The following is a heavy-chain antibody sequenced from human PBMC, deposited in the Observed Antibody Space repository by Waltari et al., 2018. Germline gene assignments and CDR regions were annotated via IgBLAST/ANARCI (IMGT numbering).Heavy chain of an antibody. Sequence: EVQLLESGGGLVQPGGSLRLTCAATGFTFSGYALSWVRQAPGKGLEWVSSIRCSASHTYYADSVKGRFTISRDNSYNMLYLQTNSLRAEDTSVYYCAKDVGGYYRPFDSWGQGALVTVSS. CDR3: AKDVGGYYRPFDS. CDR2: IRCSASHT. D-gene: IGHD3-22*01. J-gene: IGHJ4*02. V-gene: IGHV3-23*01. CDR1: GFTFSGYA.